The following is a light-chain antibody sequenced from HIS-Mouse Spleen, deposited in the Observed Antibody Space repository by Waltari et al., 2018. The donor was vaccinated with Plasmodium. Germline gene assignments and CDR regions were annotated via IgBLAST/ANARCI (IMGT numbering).Light chain of an antibody. CDR3: CSYAGSYTFV. J-gene: IGLJ1*01. V-gene: IGLV2-11*01. CDR1: SSDHGGYTY. Sequence: QSALTQPRSLSGSPGQSVTISCTGTSSDHGGYTYVPWYQQHPGKAPKLMIYDVSKRPSGVPDRVSGSKSGNTASLTISGLQAEDEADYYCCSYAGSYTFVFGTGTKVTVL. CDR2: DVS.